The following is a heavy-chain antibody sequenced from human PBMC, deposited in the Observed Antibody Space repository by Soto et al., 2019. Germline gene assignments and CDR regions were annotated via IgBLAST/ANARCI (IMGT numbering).Heavy chain of an antibody. J-gene: IGHJ4*02. Sequence: SLRLSCAASGFTFSDYYMSWIRQAPGKGLEWVSYISSSGSTIYYADSVKGRFTISRDNAKNSLYLQMNSLRAEDTAVYYCATRDSSGYRSFDYWGQGTLVTVSS. CDR2: ISSSGSTI. CDR1: GFTFSDYY. CDR3: ATRDSSGYRSFDY. D-gene: IGHD3-22*01. V-gene: IGHV3-11*01.